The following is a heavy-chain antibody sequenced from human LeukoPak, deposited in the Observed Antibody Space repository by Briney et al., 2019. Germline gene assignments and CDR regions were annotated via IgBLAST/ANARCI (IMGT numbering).Heavy chain of an antibody. CDR1: GGSISSYY. Sequence: PSETLSLTCTVSGGSISSYYWSWIRQPAGKGLEWIGRIYTSGSTNYNPSLKSRVTISVDTSKNPFSLKLSSVPAADTAVYYCASASPPYNNILTGYSNYFAYWGQGTRSPSPQ. J-gene: IGHJ4*02. CDR3: ASASPPYNNILTGYSNYFAY. CDR2: IYTSGST. D-gene: IGHD3-9*01. V-gene: IGHV4-4*07.